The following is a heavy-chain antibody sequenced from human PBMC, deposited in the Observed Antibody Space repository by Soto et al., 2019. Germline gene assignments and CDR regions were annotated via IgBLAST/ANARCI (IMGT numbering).Heavy chain of an antibody. CDR2: TYYRSRWYH. CDR3: ASYRYDY. D-gene: IGHD4-4*01. V-gene: IGHV6-1*01. J-gene: IGHJ4*02. CDR1: GDSISSNSAA. Sequence: QVQLQQSGPGLVKPSQTLSLTCAISGDSISSNSAAWNWIRQSPSRGFEWLGRTYYRSRWYHDYAVSVKSRIIIIPDTSKNQVSLQLNSVTPDDTAVYYCASYRYDYWGQGTVVTVSS.